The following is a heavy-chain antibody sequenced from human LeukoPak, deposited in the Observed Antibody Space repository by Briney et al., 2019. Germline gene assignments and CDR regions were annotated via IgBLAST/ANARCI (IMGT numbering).Heavy chain of an antibody. CDR1: GYTFTNYD. Sequence: GASVTVSCKASGYTFTNYDINWVRQATGQGLEWMGWMNPNSGNTGFAQKFQGRVTMTRNTSISTAYMELSSLRSEDTAVYYCARGVGYYYDSSGYPGGPWGQGTLVTVSS. J-gene: IGHJ5*02. V-gene: IGHV1-8*01. CDR3: ARGVGYYYDSSGYPGGP. CDR2: MNPNSGNT. D-gene: IGHD3-22*01.